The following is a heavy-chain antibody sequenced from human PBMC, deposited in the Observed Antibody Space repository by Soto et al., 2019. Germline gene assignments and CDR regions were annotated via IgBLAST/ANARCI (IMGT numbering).Heavy chain of an antibody. V-gene: IGHV3-30*18. D-gene: IGHD6-6*01. Sequence: PRLSCAASGFTFSSYGMHWVRQAPGKGLEWVAVISYDGSNKYYADSVKGRFTISRDNSKNTLYLQMNSLRAEDTAVYYCAKDFPFGIAARSGPIDYWGQGTLVTVSS. J-gene: IGHJ4*02. CDR1: GFTFSSYG. CDR2: ISYDGSNK. CDR3: AKDFPFGIAARSGPIDY.